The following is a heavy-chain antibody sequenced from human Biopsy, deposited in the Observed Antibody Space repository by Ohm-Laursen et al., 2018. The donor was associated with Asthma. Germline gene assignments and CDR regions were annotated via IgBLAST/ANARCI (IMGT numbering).Heavy chain of an antibody. CDR3: ALSQDSGFDDHSPSWFDP. D-gene: IGHD3-9*01. J-gene: IGHJ5*02. V-gene: IGHV2-5*02. CDR2: IYWDDYN. CDR1: GFSLRTPGVG. Sequence: PTQTLTLTGSFSGFSLRTPGVGVGWIRQSPGKALEWLALIYWDDYNLFRPSLKRRLTITKDPSQNQVVLTMTKMDPVDSGTYYCALSQDSGFDDHSPSWFDPWGQGTLVTVSS.